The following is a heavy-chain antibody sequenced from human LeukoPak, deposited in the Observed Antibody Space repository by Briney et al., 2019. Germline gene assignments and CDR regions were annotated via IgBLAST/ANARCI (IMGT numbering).Heavy chain of an antibody. V-gene: IGHV3-48*01. Sequence: GGSLRLSCVVSGFTFDSYSMSWVRQAPGKGLEWISYISNSGSPIYYADSVKGRFTISRDKDRSSLYLQMNSLAADDTAVYYCARGLALGLTVTPKAFDYWGQGTLVTLPS. D-gene: IGHD4-11*01. J-gene: IGHJ4*02. CDR2: ISNSGSPI. CDR3: ARGLALGLTVTPKAFDY. CDR1: GFTFDSYS.